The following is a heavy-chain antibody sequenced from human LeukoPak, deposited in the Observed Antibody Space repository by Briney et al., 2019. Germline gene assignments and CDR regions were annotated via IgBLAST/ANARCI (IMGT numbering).Heavy chain of an antibody. D-gene: IGHD5-12*01. J-gene: IGHJ4*02. V-gene: IGHV4-39*07. CDR2: MYSSGRT. CDR3: ARSGSGYLRYYFDY. CDR1: SGSLTGYY. Sequence: SETLSLTCTVSSGSLTGYYWGWIRQPPGKGLEWIGSMYSSGRTYYNPSLKSRVTISVDTSKNQFSLKLSSVTAADTAVYYCARSGSGYLRYYFDYWGQGTLVTVSS.